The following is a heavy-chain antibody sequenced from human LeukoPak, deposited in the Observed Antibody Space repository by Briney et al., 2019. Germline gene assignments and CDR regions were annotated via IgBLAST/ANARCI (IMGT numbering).Heavy chain of an antibody. J-gene: IGHJ2*01. V-gene: IGHV4-59*08. CDR1: GGSFTGYYY. Sequence: SETLSLTCAVYGGSFTGYYYWSWIRQPPGKGLEWIGYIYYSGSTTYNPSLKSRVTISVDTSKNQFSLKLSSVTAADTAVYYCARRIWADWYFDLWGRGTLVTVSS. D-gene: IGHD6-19*01. CDR3: ARRIWADWYFDL. CDR2: IYYSGST.